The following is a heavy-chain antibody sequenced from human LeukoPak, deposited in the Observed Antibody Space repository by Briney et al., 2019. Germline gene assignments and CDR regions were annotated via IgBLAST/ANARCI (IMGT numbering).Heavy chain of an antibody. V-gene: IGHV1-8*01. J-gene: IGHJ6*03. CDR1: GYTFTSYD. D-gene: IGHD3-22*01. CDR2: MNPNSGNT. Sequence: ASVKVSCKASGYTFTSYDINWVRQATGQGLEWMGWMNPNSGNTGYAQKFQGRVTMTRNTSISTAYMELSSLRSEDTAVYYCARGTNYYDSSGYYEDYYYYYYMDVWGKGTTVTISS. CDR3: ARGTNYYDSSGYYEDYYYYYYMDV.